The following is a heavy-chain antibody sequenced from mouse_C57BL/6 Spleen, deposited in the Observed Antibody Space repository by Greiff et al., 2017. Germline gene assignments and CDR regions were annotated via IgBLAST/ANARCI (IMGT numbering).Heavy chain of an antibody. V-gene: IGHV5-6*02. J-gene: IGHJ3*01. Sequence: EVKVVESGGDLVKPGGSLKLSCAASGFTFSSYGMSWVRQTPDKRLEWVATISSGGSYTYYPDSVKGRFTISRDNAKNTLYLQMSSLKSEDTAMYYCARRDYSNYEAYWGQGTLVTVSA. CDR2: ISSGGSYT. CDR1: GFTFSSYG. D-gene: IGHD2-5*01. CDR3: ARRDYSNYEAY.